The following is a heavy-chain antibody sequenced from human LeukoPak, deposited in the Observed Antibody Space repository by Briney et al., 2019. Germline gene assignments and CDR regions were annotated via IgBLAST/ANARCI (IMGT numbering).Heavy chain of an antibody. D-gene: IGHD2-21*02. CDR1: GGTFSSYA. CDR2: IIPIFGTA. CDR3: ARAHIVVMTGIRKAFDI. J-gene: IGHJ3*02. V-gene: IGHV1-69*05. Sequence: SVKVSCKASGGTFSSYAISWVRQAPGQGLEWMGGIIPIFGTANYAQKFQGRVSMTTDTSSSTAYMELRSLRSDDTAVYYCARAHIVVMTGIRKAFDIWGQGTMVTVSS.